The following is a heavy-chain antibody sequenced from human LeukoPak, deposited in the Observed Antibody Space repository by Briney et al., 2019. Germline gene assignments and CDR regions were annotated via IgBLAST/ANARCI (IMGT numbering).Heavy chain of an antibody. CDR1: GGSISSYY. V-gene: IGHV4-4*07. J-gene: IGHJ1*01. CDR3: ARGLPDSSGYYTAEYFQH. CDR2: IYTSGST. Sequence: PSETLSLTCTVSGGSISSYYWSWIRQPAGKGLEWIGRIYTSGSTNYNPSLKSRVTMSVDTSKNQFSLKLSSVTAADTVVYYCARGLPDSSGYYTAEYFQHWGQGTLVTVSS. D-gene: IGHD3-22*01.